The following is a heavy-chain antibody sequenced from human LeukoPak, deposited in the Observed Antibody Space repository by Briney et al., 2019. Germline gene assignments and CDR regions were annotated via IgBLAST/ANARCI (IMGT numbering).Heavy chain of an antibody. D-gene: IGHD3-3*01. V-gene: IGHV1-69*13. CDR1: GGTFSSYA. Sequence: SVKVSCKASGGTFSSYAISWVRQAPGQGLEWMGGIIPIFGTANYVQKFQGRVTITADESTSTAYMELSSLRSEDTAVYYCAREVRFWSGYQTYYYYGMDVWGQGTTVTVSS. CDR2: IIPIFGTA. CDR3: AREVRFWSGYQTYYYYGMDV. J-gene: IGHJ6*02.